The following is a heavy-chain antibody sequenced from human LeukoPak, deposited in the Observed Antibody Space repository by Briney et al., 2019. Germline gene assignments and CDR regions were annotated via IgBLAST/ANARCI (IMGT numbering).Heavy chain of an antibody. V-gene: IGHV3-23*01. J-gene: IGHJ4*02. Sequence: PGGSLRLSCTASGFTFTDYAMSWVRQAPGKGLEWVSGINGTGANTYYADSVKVRFTVSRDNYKNTLYLQMNSLRAEDTAVYHCANGLEYIRNSVFDYWGQGTLVTVSS. CDR3: ANGLEYIRNSVFDY. CDR2: INGTGANT. CDR1: GFTFTDYA. D-gene: IGHD6-6*01.